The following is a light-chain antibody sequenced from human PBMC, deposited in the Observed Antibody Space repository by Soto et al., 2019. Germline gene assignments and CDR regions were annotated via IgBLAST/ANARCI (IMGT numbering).Light chain of an antibody. V-gene: IGLV2-14*01. CDR3: SSYTSISTVV. CDR1: SSDVGGYNY. J-gene: IGLJ2*01. Sequence: QSVLTQPASVSGSPGQSITISCIGTSSDVGGYNYVSWYQQHPDKAPKLVIYNVNNRPSGVSDRFSGSKSGNTASLIISGLQAEDEADHYCSSYTSISTVVFGGGTKLTVL. CDR2: NVN.